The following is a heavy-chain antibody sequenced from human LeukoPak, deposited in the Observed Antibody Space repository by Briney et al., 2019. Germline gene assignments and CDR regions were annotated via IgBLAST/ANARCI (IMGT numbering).Heavy chain of an antibody. D-gene: IGHD2-2*01. J-gene: IGHJ3*02. CDR2: IYYSGST. CDR3: ARGLPNDDAFDI. V-gene: IGHV4-59*01. Sequence: NPSETLSLTCTVSGGSISSYYWSWIRQPPGKGLEWIGYIYYSGSTNYNPSLKSRVTISVDTSKNQFSLELSSVTAADTAVYYCARGLPNDDAFDIWGQGTMVTVSS. CDR1: GGSISSYY.